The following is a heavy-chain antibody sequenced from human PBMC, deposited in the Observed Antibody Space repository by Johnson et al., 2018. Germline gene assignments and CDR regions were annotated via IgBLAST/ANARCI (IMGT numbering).Heavy chain of an antibody. CDR3: ARDRYGSGNYSYYGMDV. CDR2: ISSSGNTI. Sequence: QVQLVQSGGGLVKPGGSLRLSCAASGFTFSDYYMSWIRQAPGKGLEWVSYISSSGNTIYYADSVKGRFTISRDNAKNSLFLQMNSLRAEDTAVYYCARDRYGSGNYSYYGMDVWGQGTTVTVSS. J-gene: IGHJ6*02. V-gene: IGHV3-11*01. D-gene: IGHD3-10*01. CDR1: GFTFSDYY.